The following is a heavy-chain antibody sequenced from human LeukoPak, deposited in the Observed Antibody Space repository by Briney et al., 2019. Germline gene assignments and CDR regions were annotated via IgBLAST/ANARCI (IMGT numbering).Heavy chain of an antibody. J-gene: IGHJ4*02. CDR3: AREVAALHSGYDYASFDY. V-gene: IGHV1-2*02. CDR1: GYTFTGYY. D-gene: IGHD5-12*01. CDR2: INPNSGGT. Sequence: GASVKVSCKASGYTFTGYYMHWVRQAPGQGLEWMGWINPNSGGTNYAQKFQGRVTMTRDTSISTAYMELSRLRSDDTAVYYFAREVAALHSGYDYASFDYWGQGTLVTVSS.